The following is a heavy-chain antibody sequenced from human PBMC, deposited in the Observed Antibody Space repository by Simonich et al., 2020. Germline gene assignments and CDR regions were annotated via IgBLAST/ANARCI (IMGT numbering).Heavy chain of an antibody. Sequence: QVQLQESGPGLVKPSETLSLTCAVSGYSISSGYYWGWIGQPPVKGLEWIGSIYQGGSTYYTTSLKSRVTISVDTSKNHFSLKLGSVTAADTAVYYCARVGYSNYYYYGMDVWGQGTTVTVSS. CDR2: IYQGGST. J-gene: IGHJ6*02. D-gene: IGHD6-13*01. CDR3: ARVGYSNYYYYGMDV. CDR1: GYSISSGYY. V-gene: IGHV4-38-2*01.